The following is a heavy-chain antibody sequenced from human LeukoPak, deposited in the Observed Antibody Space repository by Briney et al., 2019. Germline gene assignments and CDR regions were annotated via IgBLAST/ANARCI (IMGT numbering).Heavy chain of an antibody. CDR2: SNPNSGGK. Sequence: ASVKVSCKASGYTFTGYYKHWVRHAPGQGLEWMGWSNPNSGGKNYAQKFQGRVTMTRDTNIRTAYMELSRLRSDDTALYYCARTYYDILTGYSTFYYYYMDVWGKGTTVTISS. CDR1: GYTFTGYY. J-gene: IGHJ6*03. CDR3: ARTYYDILTGYSTFYYYYMDV. V-gene: IGHV1-2*02. D-gene: IGHD3-9*01.